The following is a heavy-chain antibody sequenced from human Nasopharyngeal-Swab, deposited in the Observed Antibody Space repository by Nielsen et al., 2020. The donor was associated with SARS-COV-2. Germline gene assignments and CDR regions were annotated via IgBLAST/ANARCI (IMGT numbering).Heavy chain of an antibody. CDR3: ARGNNWSAIGGHFDY. Sequence: SVKVSCKASGGIFSGYIMSWVRQAPGQGLEWMGGIIPMFDTAKYAQKFQDRVTISADESTSTAYMELSSLRSEDTAVYYCARGNNWSAIGGHFDYWGQGTLVTVSS. CDR2: IIPMFDTA. D-gene: IGHD1-20*01. J-gene: IGHJ4*02. V-gene: IGHV1-69*13. CDR1: GGIFSGYI.